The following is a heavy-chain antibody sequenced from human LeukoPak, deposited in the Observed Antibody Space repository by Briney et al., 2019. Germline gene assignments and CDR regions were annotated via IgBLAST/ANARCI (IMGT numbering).Heavy chain of an antibody. Sequence: HPGGSLRLSCAASGFTFSSYAMHWVRQAPGKGLEWVAVISYDGSNKYYADSVKGRFTISRDNSKNTLYLQMNSLRAEDTAVYYCARSGTPLHYDFDYWGQGTLVTVSS. CDR2: ISYDGSNK. V-gene: IGHV3-30-3*01. D-gene: IGHD3-16*01. CDR1: GFTFSSYA. CDR3: ARSGTPLHYDFDY. J-gene: IGHJ4*02.